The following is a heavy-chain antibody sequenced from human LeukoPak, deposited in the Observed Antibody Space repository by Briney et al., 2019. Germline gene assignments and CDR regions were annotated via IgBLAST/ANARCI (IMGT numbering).Heavy chain of an antibody. J-gene: IGHJ6*04. CDR3: AREFWTVTTGYYGMDV. CDR2: INPNSGGT. Sequence: GASVKVSCKASGYTFTGYYMHWVRQAPGQGLEWMGWINPNSGGTNYAQKFQGRVTMTRDTSISTAYMELSRLRSDDTAVYYCAREFWTVTTGYYGMDVWGKGTTVTVSS. CDR1: GYTFTGYY. D-gene: IGHD4-17*01. V-gene: IGHV1-2*02.